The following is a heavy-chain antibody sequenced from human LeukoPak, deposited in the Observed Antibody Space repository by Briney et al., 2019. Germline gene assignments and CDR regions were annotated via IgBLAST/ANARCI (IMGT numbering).Heavy chain of an antibody. V-gene: IGHV1-69*16. CDR2: IIPILGIA. CDR3: ARDSGGSYDYVWGSYANYYYYMDV. J-gene: IGHJ6*03. D-gene: IGHD3-16*01. CDR1: GGTFSSYT. Sequence: ASVKVSCKASGGTFSSYTISWVRQAPGQGLEWMGRIIPILGIANYAQKFQGRVTITTDESTSTAYMELSSLRSEDTAVYYCARDSGGSYDYVWGSYANYYYYMDVWGKGTTVTVSS.